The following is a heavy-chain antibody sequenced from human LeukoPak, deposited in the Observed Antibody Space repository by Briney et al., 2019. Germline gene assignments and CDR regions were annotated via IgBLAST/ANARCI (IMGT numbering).Heavy chain of an antibody. CDR3: ARSIGLTGGGVDV. CDR1: GFTFSDYN. CDR2: ISNGGSTI. V-gene: IGHV3-11*01. Sequence: PGGSLRLSCAASGFTFSDYNMNWVRQAPGKGLEWVSYISNGGSTIHHADSVKGRFTIYMDNAQKTLYLQMNSLVAEDTAVGXCARSIGLTGGGVDVWGQGTTVTVSS. D-gene: IGHD3-9*01. J-gene: IGHJ6*02.